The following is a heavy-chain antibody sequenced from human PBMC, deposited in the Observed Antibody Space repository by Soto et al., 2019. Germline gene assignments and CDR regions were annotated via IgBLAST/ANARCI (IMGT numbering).Heavy chain of an antibody. V-gene: IGHV5-51*01. CDR1: GYSFTSYW. Sequence: GESLKISCKGSGYSFTSYWIGWVRQMPGKGLEWMGIIYPGGSDTRYSPSFQGQVTISADKSISTAYLQWSSLKASDTAMYYCARHRIVVVINDAFDIWGQGTMVTVSS. D-gene: IGHD3-22*01. CDR3: ARHRIVVVINDAFDI. J-gene: IGHJ3*02. CDR2: IYPGGSDT.